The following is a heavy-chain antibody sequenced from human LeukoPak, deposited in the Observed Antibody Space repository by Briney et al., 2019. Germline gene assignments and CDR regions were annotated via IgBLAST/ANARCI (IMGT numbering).Heavy chain of an antibody. CDR1: GFTFDDYA. J-gene: IGHJ4*02. D-gene: IGHD3-16*02. V-gene: IGHV3-9*01. CDR3: ASYRWGSFDY. Sequence: GGSLRLSCAASGFTFDDYAMHWVRQAPGKGLEWVSGISWNSGSIGYADSVKGRLTISRDNAKNSLYLQMNSLRAEDTAVYYCASYRWGSFDYWGQGTLVTVSS. CDR2: ISWNSGSI.